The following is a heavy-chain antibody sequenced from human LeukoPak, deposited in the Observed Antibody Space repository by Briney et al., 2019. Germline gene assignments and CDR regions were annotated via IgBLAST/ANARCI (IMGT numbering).Heavy chain of an antibody. CDR2: INSDGSST. Sequence: GGSLRLSCAASGFTFSSYWMHWVRQAPGKGLVWVSRINSDGSSTSYADSVKGRFTISRDNAKNTLYLQMNSLRAEDTAVYYCARDPTYDILTGFTDYWGQGTLVTVSS. J-gene: IGHJ4*02. CDR1: GFTFSSYW. D-gene: IGHD3-9*01. CDR3: ARDPTYDILTGFTDY. V-gene: IGHV3-74*01.